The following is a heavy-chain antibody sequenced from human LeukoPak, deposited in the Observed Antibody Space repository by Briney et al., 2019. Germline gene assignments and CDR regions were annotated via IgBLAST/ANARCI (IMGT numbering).Heavy chain of an antibody. CDR2: IYYSGST. D-gene: IGHD5-18*01. V-gene: IGHV4-31*03. J-gene: IGHJ4*02. CDR3: ARVRYSYAYYFDY. CDR1: GGSVSSGGYY. Sequence: SQTLSLTCTVSGGSVSSGGYYWSWIRQHPGKGLEWIGCIYYSGSTYYNPSLKSRVTISVDTSKNQFSLKLSSVTAADTAVYYCARVRYSYAYYFDYWGQGTLVTVSS.